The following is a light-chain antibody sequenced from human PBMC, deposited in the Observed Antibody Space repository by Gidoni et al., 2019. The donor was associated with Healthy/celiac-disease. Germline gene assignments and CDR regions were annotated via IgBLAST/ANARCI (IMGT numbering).Light chain of an antibody. Sequence: DIQTTQSPSSLSASVGDRVTITCRASQSISSYLNWYQQKPGKAPKLLIYAASSLQSGVPQRFSGSGSGTDFTLTISSLQPEDFATYYCQQSYSTPRTFGQGTKVEIK. CDR3: QQSYSTPRT. J-gene: IGKJ1*01. V-gene: IGKV1-39*01. CDR1: QSISSY. CDR2: AAS.